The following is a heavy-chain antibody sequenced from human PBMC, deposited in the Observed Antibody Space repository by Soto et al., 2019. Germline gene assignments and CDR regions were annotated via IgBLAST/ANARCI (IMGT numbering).Heavy chain of an antibody. D-gene: IGHD2-15*01. CDR2: ISSSSSYI. V-gene: IGHV3-21*01. CDR3: ARGEDIVVLDYYGMDV. CDR1: GFTFSSYS. J-gene: IGHJ6*02. Sequence: EVQLVESGGGLVKPGGSLRLSCAASGFTFSSYSMNWVRQAPGKGLEWVSSISSSSSYIYYADSVKGRFTISRDNAKNSLYLQMNSLRAEDTAVYYCARGEDIVVLDYYGMDVWGQGTTVTVSS.